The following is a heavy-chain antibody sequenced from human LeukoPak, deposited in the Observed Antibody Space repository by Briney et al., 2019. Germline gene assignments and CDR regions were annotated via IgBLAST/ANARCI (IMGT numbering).Heavy chain of an antibody. Sequence: ASVKVSCKASGYTFTGYYIHWVRQAPGQGLEWMGWINPNSGGTNYAQKFQGRVTMTRDTSISTAYMELRSLRSDDTAVYYCARGGEKYCSGGSRYYFDYWGQGTLVTVSS. CDR3: ARGGEKYCSGGSRYYFDY. CDR1: GYTFTGYY. V-gene: IGHV1-2*02. D-gene: IGHD2-15*01. J-gene: IGHJ4*02. CDR2: INPNSGGT.